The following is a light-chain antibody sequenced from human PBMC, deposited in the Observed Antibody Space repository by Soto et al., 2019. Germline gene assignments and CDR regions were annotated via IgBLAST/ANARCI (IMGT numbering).Light chain of an antibody. Sequence: QSVLTQPPSASGTPGQRVTISCSGSSSNIGKNYVYWYQQLPGTAPKLLIYSVNQRPSGVPDRFSGSKSGTSASLAIGGLRSEDEADYYRAAWDDSLRGLVFGGGTKVTVL. CDR1: SSNIGKNY. J-gene: IGLJ2*01. CDR3: AAWDDSLRGLV. CDR2: SVN. V-gene: IGLV1-47*02.